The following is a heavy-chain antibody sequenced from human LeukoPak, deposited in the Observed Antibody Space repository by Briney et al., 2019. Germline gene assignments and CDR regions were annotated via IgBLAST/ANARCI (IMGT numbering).Heavy chain of an antibody. CDR2: ISGDGGST. CDR3: AKGVPYGSGSYYNPKYYYYMDV. Sequence: GGSLRLSCAAPGFTFDGYAMYWVRQAPGKGLEWVSLISGDGGSTYYADSVKGRFTISRDNSKNSLSLQMNSLRTEDTALYYCAKGVPYGSGSYYNPKYYYYMDVWGKGTTVTVSS. V-gene: IGHV3-43*02. J-gene: IGHJ6*03. D-gene: IGHD3-10*01. CDR1: GFTFDGYA.